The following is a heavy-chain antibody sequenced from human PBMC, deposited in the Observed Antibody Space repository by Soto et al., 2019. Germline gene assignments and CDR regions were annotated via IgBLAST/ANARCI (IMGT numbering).Heavy chain of an antibody. CDR3: ARDCIAARRYGMDV. V-gene: IGHV4-34*01. CDR2: INHSGST. J-gene: IGHJ6*02. Sequence: NPSETLSLTCAVYGGSFSGYYWSWIRQPPGKGLEWIGEINHSGSTNYNPSLKSRVTISVDTSKNQFSLKLSSVTAADTAVYYCARDCIAARRYGMDVWGQGTTVTVSS. CDR1: GGSFSGYY. D-gene: IGHD6-6*01.